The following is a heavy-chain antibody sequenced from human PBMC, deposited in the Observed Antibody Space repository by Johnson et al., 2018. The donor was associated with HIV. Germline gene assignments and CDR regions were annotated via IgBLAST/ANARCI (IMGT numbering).Heavy chain of an antibody. D-gene: IGHD3-16*01. CDR3: AREGRGSPDGFDI. J-gene: IGHJ3*02. Sequence: QLVESGGGVVQPGRSLRLSCAASGFTFSSYALHWVRQAPGKGLEWVSVIYSGGSTYYADSVKGRFTISRENAKNSLYLQMNSLRAGDTAVYYCAREGRGSPDGFDIWGQGTMVTVSS. CDR2: IYSGGST. V-gene: IGHV3-66*01. CDR1: GFTFSSYA.